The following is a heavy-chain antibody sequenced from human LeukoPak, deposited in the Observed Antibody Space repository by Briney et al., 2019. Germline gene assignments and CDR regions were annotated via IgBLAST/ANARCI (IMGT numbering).Heavy chain of an antibody. CDR3: AKASGSTGYYYFDS. Sequence: GGSLRLSCAASGFTFTTYAMNWVRQAPGKGLEWVSSITSSGDTTKYADSVKGRFTISRDNSKNTLYLQMNSLRADDTAVYYCAKASGSTGYYYFDSWGQGTLVTVSS. CDR2: ITSSGDTT. D-gene: IGHD3-22*01. CDR1: GFTFTTYA. V-gene: IGHV3-23*01. J-gene: IGHJ4*02.